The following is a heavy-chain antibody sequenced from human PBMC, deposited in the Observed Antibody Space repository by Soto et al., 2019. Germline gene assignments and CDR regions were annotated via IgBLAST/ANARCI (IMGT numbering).Heavy chain of an antibody. CDR3: ARGGLLGAGGGGTCHNSFDY. CDR1: GGSISSGGYS. D-gene: IGHD2-15*01. J-gene: IGHJ4*02. V-gene: IGHV4-30-2*01. Sequence: SETLSLTCAVSGGSISSGGYSWSWIRQPPGKGLEWIGYIYHSGSTYYNPSLKSRVTISVDKSKNQFSLNLSSVTAADTAVYYCARGGLLGAGGGGTCHNSFDYWGQGDLVTVSS. CDR2: IYHSGST.